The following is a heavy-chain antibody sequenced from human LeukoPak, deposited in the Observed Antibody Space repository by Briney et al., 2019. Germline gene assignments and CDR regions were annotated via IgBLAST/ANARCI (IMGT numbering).Heavy chain of an antibody. CDR1: GFTFSSYS. V-gene: IGHV3-21*01. D-gene: IGHD3-10*01. Sequence: GGSLRLSCAASGFTFSSYSMNWVRQAPGKGLEWVSSISSGSSYIYYADSVKGRFTISRDNAKNSLYLQMNSLRAEDTAVYYCARDVYYGSVSSYAEYYMDVWGKGTTVTISS. CDR3: ARDVYYGSVSSYAEYYMDV. CDR2: ISSGSSYI. J-gene: IGHJ6*03.